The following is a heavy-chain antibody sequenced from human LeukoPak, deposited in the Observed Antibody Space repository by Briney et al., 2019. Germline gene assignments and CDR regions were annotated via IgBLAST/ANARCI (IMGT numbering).Heavy chain of an antibody. CDR2: IGGSDGSR. CDR1: GFTFSSYV. D-gene: IGHD6-13*01. CDR3: AGYSSWFYFDY. Sequence: GGSLRLSCAASGFTFSSYVMSWVRQAPGKGLEWVSGIGGSDGSRYYADSVRGRFTLSRDNSKNTLYLQMNSLRAEDTAVYYCAGYSSWFYFDYWGQGTLVTVSS. J-gene: IGHJ4*02. V-gene: IGHV3-23*01.